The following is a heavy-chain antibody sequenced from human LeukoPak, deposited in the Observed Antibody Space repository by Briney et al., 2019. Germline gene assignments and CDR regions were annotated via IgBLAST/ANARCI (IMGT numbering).Heavy chain of an antibody. Sequence: PGGSLRLSCAASGFTFSKMNWVRQAPGKGLEWVAFIRYDGSNKYYADSVKGRFTISGDNANNSLYLQMNSLRAEDTAVYYCARGRGGLLWFGEFNSWGQGTLVTVSS. V-gene: IGHV3-30*02. CDR2: IRYDGSNK. J-gene: IGHJ4*02. CDR3: ARGRGGLLWFGEFNS. CDR1: GFTFSK. D-gene: IGHD3-10*01.